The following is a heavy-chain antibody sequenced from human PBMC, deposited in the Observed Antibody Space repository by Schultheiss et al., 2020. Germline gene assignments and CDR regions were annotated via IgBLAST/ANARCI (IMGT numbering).Heavy chain of an antibody. CDR3: ARDQIVGATGYYYYGMDV. CDR1: GFTFTSYD. D-gene: IGHD1-26*01. CDR2: INPSGGST. J-gene: IGHJ6*04. V-gene: IGHV1-46*01. Sequence: ASVKVSCAASGFTFTSYDINWVRQAPGQGLEWMGIINPSGGSTSYAQKFQGRVTMTRDTSTSTVYMELSSLRSEDTAVYYCARDQIVGATGYYYYGMDVWGKGTTVTV.